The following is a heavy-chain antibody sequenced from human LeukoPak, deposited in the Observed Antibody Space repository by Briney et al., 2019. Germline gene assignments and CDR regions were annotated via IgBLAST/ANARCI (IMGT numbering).Heavy chain of an antibody. J-gene: IGHJ6*03. CDR3: ARVSVEDYYDSSGYSYYYYMDV. D-gene: IGHD3-22*01. CDR2: ISSSRNII. CDR1: GFTFSRYS. Sequence: PGGALRLSCAASGFTFSRYSMSWVGQAPGKGVEGVSYISSSRNIIYNADPVKGRFTISRDNAKNSLSLQMNSLRAEDTAVYYCARVSVEDYYDSSGYSYYYYMDVWGKGTTVTVSS. V-gene: IGHV3-48*01.